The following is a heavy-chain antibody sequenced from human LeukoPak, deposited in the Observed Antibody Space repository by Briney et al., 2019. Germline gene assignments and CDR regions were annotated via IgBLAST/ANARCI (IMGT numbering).Heavy chain of an antibody. CDR1: GGSISSSNW. CDR2: IYHSGST. D-gene: IGHD6-19*01. V-gene: IGHV4-4*02. Sequence: PSGTLSLTCAVSGGSISSSNWWSWVRQPPGKGLEWIGEIYHSGSTNYNPSLKSRVTISVDKSKSQFSLKLSSVTAADTAVYYCATRESSSGWYYFDYWGQGTLVIVSS. J-gene: IGHJ4*02. CDR3: ATRESSSGWYYFDY.